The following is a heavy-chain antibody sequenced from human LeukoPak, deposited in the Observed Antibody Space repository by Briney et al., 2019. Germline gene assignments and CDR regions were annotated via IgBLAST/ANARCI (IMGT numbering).Heavy chain of an antibody. CDR1: GGSISSGSYY. D-gene: IGHD2-15*01. CDR2: FYTSGST. V-gene: IGHV4-61*02. J-gene: IGHJ5*02. CDR3: ARVDGSCSGGSCPSGNWFDP. Sequence: SQTVSLTCTVSGGSISSGSYYWSWIRQPAGEGLEWIGRFYTSGSTNYNPSLKSRVTISVDTSKNQFSLKLSSVTAADTAVYYCARVDGSCSGGSCPSGNWFDPWGQGTLVTVSS.